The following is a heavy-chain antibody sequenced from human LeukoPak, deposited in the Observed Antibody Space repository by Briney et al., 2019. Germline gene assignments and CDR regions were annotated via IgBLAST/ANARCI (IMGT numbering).Heavy chain of an antibody. D-gene: IGHD6-19*01. J-gene: IGHJ4*02. CDR3: ARDRTRTGYSSGWYHDY. V-gene: IGHV1-2*02. Sequence: ASAKVSCKASGGTFSSYAISWVRQAPGQGLEWMGWINPNSGGTNYAQKFQGRVTMTRDTSISTAYMELSRLRSDDTAVYYCARDRTRTGYSSGWYHDYWGQGTLVTVSS. CDR1: GGTFSSYA. CDR2: INPNSGGT.